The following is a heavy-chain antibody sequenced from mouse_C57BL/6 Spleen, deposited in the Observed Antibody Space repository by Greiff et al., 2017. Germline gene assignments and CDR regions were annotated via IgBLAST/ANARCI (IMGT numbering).Heavy chain of an antibody. V-gene: IGHV1-55*01. CDR2: IYPGSGST. Sequence: VQLQQPGAELVKPGASVKMSCKASGYTFTSYWITWVKQRPGQGLEWIGDIYPGSGSTNYNEKFKSKATLTVDTTSSTAYMQLSNLTSEDSAVYYCARRGGSNYPFAYWGQGTLVTVSA. J-gene: IGHJ3*01. D-gene: IGHD2-5*01. CDR3: ARRGGSNYPFAY. CDR1: GYTFTSYW.